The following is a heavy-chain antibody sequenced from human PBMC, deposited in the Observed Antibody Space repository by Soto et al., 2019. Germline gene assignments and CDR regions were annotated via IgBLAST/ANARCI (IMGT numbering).Heavy chain of an antibody. CDR1: GGSISSGDNY. D-gene: IGHD4-17*01. Sequence: SETLSLTCTVSGGSISSGDNYWGWVRQPPGKGLEWIGSIYYSGYSYQNPSLKSRVTISVDTSKNQFSLKLSSVTATDTAVYYCARHLESTVTAPFDSWGQGTLVTVSS. CDR2: IYYSGYS. CDR3: ARHLESTVTAPFDS. V-gene: IGHV4-39*01. J-gene: IGHJ4*02.